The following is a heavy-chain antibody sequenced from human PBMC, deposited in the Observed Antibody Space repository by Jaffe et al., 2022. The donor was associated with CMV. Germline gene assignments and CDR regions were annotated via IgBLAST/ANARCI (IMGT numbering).Heavy chain of an antibody. J-gene: IGHJ3*02. Sequence: QVLLQESGPGLVEPSQTLSLSCSVSGDSITSGSYYWNWIRQLPGKGLEWIGYIYNSGSTYYNPSLKSRVAMSVDTSRNHFSLKVTSVTAADTAVYYCARGLMVRGLMSAFDIWGQGTVVTVSS. CDR1: GDSITSGSYY. CDR3: ARGLMVRGLMSAFDI. CDR2: IYNSGST. D-gene: IGHD3-10*01. V-gene: IGHV4-31*03.